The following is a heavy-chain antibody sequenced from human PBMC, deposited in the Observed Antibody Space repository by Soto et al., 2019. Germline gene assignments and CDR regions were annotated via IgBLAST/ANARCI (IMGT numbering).Heavy chain of an antibody. D-gene: IGHD3-10*01. CDR3: ARGWSSSN. CDR2: INHSGST. V-gene: IGHV4-34*01. Sequence: SETLLTCAVYGGSFSGYYWSWIRQPPGKGLEWIGEINHSGSTNYNPSLKSRVTISVDTSKNQFSLKLSSVTAADTAVYYCARGWSSSNWGQGTLVTVSS. J-gene: IGHJ4*02. CDR1: GGSFSGYY.